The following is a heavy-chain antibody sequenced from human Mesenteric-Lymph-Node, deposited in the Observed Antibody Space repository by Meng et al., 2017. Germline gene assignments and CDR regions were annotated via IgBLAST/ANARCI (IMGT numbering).Heavy chain of an antibody. CDR3: ARGLDDSSGYRHFDY. J-gene: IGHJ4*02. V-gene: IGHV4-34*01. CDR2: INHSGST. D-gene: IGHD3-22*01. CDR1: GGSFSGYY. Sequence: SETLSLTCAVYGGSFSGYYWSRIRQPPGKGLEWIGEINHSGSTNYNPSLKSRVTISVDTSKNQFSLKLSSVTAADTAVYYCARGLDDSSGYRHFDYWGQGTLVTVSS.